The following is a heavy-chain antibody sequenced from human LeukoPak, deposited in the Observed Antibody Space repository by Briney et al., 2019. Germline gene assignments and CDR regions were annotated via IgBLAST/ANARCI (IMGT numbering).Heavy chain of an antibody. Sequence: GRSLRLSCAASGFTFDDYAMHWVRQAPGKGLEWVSGISWNSGSIGYADSVKGRFTISRDNAKNSLYLQMNSLRAEDTALYYCAKDIRTYYYGSGSPKGAFDIWGQGTMVTVSS. J-gene: IGHJ3*02. CDR1: GFTFDDYA. D-gene: IGHD3-10*01. CDR2: ISWNSGSI. V-gene: IGHV3-9*01. CDR3: AKDIRTYYYGSGSPKGAFDI.